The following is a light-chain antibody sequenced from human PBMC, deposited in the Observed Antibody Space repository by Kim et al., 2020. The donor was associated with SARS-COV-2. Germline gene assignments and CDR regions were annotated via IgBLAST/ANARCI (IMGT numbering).Light chain of an antibody. V-gene: IGLV1-51*01. CDR1: RSNLRNNY. CDR3: GTWDNSLSAGYV. Sequence: KVTITCSGIRSNLRNNYVPWYQQLPGTAPKLLIYDNNKRPSGIPDRFSGSKSGTSATLGITGLQTGDEADYYCGTWDNSLSAGYVFGTGTKVTVL. J-gene: IGLJ1*01. CDR2: DNN.